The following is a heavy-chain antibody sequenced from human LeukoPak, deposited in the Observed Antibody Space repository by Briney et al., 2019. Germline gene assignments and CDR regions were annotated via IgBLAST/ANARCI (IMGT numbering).Heavy chain of an antibody. Sequence: GGSLRLSCAASGFTFSSYAMTWVRQAPGKGLECVSVINKSGGSTYYADSVKGRFTISRDNSKNTLYLQMNSLRAEDTAVYYCAKDRWGSGGSGGGDYWGQGTLVTVSS. CDR3: AKDRWGSGGSGGGDY. V-gene: IGHV3-23*01. J-gene: IGHJ4*02. CDR1: GFTFSSYA. D-gene: IGHD2-15*01. CDR2: INKSGGST.